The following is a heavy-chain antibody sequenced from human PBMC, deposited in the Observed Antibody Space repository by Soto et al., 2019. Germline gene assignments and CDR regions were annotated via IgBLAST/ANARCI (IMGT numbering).Heavy chain of an antibody. Sequence: GGSLRLSCAASGFTFSSYWMHWVRQAPGKGLVWVSRINSDGSSTSYADSVKGRFTISRDNAKNTLYLQMNSLRAEDAAVYSCARVLLAGDEEFDYWGQGTLVTVSS. CDR1: GFTFSSYW. CDR2: INSDGSST. D-gene: IGHD2-21*01. V-gene: IGHV3-74*01. J-gene: IGHJ4*02. CDR3: ARVLLAGDEEFDY.